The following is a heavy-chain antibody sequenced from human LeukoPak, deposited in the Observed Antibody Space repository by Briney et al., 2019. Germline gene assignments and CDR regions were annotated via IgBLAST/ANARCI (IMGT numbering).Heavy chain of an antibody. CDR3: ARGHKRVSYYYGSGMYAFDI. CDR1: GGSISSGGYY. J-gene: IGHJ3*02. D-gene: IGHD3-10*01. Sequence: KTSETLSLTCTVSGGSISSGGYYWSWIRQPPGKGLEWIGYIYHSGSTYYNPSLKSRVTISVDTSKNQFSLKLSSVTAADTAVYYCARGHKRVSYYYGSGMYAFDIWGQGTMVTVSS. V-gene: IGHV4-30-2*01. CDR2: IYHSGST.